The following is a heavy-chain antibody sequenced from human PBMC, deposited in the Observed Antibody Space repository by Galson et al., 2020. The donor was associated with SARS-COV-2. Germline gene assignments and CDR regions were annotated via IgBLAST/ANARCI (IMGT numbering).Heavy chain of an antibody. CDR3: TATRAN. CDR1: GFTFSSYW. CDR2: INSDGNNT. Sequence: SLRLYCAASGFTFSSYWMHWVRQAPGKGLVWVSRINSDGNNTSYADSVKGRFTISRDNAKNTLYLQMNSLRAEDTAVYYCTATRANWGQGTLVTVSS. D-gene: IGHD1-26*01. V-gene: IGHV3-74*01. J-gene: IGHJ4*02.